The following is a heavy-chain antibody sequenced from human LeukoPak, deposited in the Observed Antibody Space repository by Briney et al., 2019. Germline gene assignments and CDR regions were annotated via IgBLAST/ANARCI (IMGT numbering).Heavy chain of an antibody. CDR3: AKDRFFYDSGSKAN. Sequence: GGSLRLSCAASGFSFSSFWMTWVRQAPGKGLEWVANIRQDGNERFYVDSVKGRFTISRDNAKNSLYLQMNSLRVEDTAFYYCAKDRFFYDSGSKANWGQGTLVTVSS. V-gene: IGHV3-7*03. J-gene: IGHJ4*02. CDR2: IRQDGNER. D-gene: IGHD3-22*01. CDR1: GFSFSSFW.